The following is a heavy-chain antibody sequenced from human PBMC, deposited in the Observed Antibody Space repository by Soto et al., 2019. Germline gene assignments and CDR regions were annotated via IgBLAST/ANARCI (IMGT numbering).Heavy chain of an antibody. Sequence: QVQRVQSGAEVKQPGSSVKVSCKTSGGTFSTYAIYWVRQAPGQGLEWMGAIIPLFGTADYAQKFQGRVTITADESTSTAYMELSSLRSEDTAVYYCARPKGSYSSGYYYFDYWGQGTLVTVSS. CDR2: IIPLFGTA. CDR1: GGTFSTYA. J-gene: IGHJ4*02. V-gene: IGHV1-69*01. CDR3: ARPKGSYSSGYYYFDY. D-gene: IGHD6-19*01.